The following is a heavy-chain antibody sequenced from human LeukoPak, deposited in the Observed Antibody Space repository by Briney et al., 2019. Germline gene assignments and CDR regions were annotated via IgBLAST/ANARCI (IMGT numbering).Heavy chain of an antibody. J-gene: IGHJ3*02. D-gene: IGHD2-2*02. V-gene: IGHV3-53*01. CDR1: GLSLSFNY. CDR3: ARYTFRAVDI. Sequence: GSLKLSCAGSGLSLSFNYITRVRQGPGKGLEWLSNIYRDGNTYYADSVNGRFSISRDDYKNTLYLEMNSLRAEDTALYYCARYTFRAVDIWGQGSMVTVSS. CDR2: IYRDGNT.